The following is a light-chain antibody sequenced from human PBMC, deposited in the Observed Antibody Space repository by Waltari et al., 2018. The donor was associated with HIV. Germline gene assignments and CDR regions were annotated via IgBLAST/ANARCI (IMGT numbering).Light chain of an antibody. CDR2: WAS. Sequence: TINCKSSQSVLYNSNNKNYLAWYQRKPGQPPKLLIYWASTRESGVPDRFSGSGSGTDFTLTISSLQAEDVAVYYCQQYYGTPLTFGGGTKVEIK. CDR3: QQYYGTPLT. CDR1: QSVLYNSNNKNY. J-gene: IGKJ4*01. V-gene: IGKV4-1*01.